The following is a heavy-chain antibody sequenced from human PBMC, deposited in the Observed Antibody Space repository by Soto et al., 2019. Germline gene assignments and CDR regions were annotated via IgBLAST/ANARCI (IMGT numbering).Heavy chain of an antibody. Sequence: EVQLVESGGGLVKPGGSLRLSCAASGFSLSNYTMNWVRQAPGKGLEWVSSISSSSSYIYYADSVKGRFTISRDNAKKSLYLQMYSLRAEDTAVYYCARGGSGYPLLTGYYYYYAMDVWGQGTTVTVSS. CDR1: GFSLSNYT. J-gene: IGHJ6*02. V-gene: IGHV3-21*01. D-gene: IGHD3-9*01. CDR2: ISSSSSYI. CDR3: ARGGSGYPLLTGYYYYYAMDV.